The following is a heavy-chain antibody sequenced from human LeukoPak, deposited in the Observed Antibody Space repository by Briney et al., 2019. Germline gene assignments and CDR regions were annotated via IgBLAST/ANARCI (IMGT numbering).Heavy chain of an antibody. V-gene: IGHV4-59*11. CDR3: ARLVAVAGVFDY. D-gene: IGHD6-19*01. CDR1: GASISSHY. Sequence: SQTLSLTCSVSGASISSHYWSWIRQPPGKGLEWIGYIHYSGSTNCNPSLKSRVTISLDTSKNQFSLKLTSVTAADTAVYYCARLVAVAGVFDYWGQGTLVTVSS. J-gene: IGHJ4*02. CDR2: IHYSGST.